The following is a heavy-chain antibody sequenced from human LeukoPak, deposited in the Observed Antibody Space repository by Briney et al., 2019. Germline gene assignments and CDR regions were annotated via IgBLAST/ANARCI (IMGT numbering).Heavy chain of an antibody. CDR2: IWYDGSNK. CDR3: AKDSRWLVFDY. D-gene: IGHD5-12*01. Sequence: GGSLRLSCAASGFTFSSYGMHWVRQAPGKGLGWVAVIWYDGSNKYYADSVKGRFTISRDNSKNTLYLQMNSLRAEDTAVYYCAKDSRWLVFDYWGQGTLVTVSS. CDR1: GFTFSSYG. V-gene: IGHV3-33*06. J-gene: IGHJ4*02.